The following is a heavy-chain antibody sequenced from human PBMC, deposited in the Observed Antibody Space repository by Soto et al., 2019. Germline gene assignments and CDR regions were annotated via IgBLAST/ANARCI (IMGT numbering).Heavy chain of an antibody. CDR2: INPSGGST. CDR3: ARAGGYYDSSGYPPGAFDI. J-gene: IGHJ3*02. CDR1: GYTFTSYD. Sequence: GASVKVSCKAAGYTFTSYDINWVRQATGQGLEWMGIINPSGGSTSYAQKFQGRVTMTRDTSTSTVYMELSSLRSEDTAVYYCARAGGYYDSSGYPPGAFDIWGQGTMVTVSS. D-gene: IGHD3-22*01. V-gene: IGHV1-46*01.